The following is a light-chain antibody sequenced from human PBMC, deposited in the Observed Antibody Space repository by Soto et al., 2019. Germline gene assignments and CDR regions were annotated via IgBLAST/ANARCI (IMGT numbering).Light chain of an antibody. CDR1: QDISNY. J-gene: IGKJ5*01. CDR2: DAS. CDR3: QQYPQVT. V-gene: IGKV1-33*01. Sequence: DIQMTQSPSSLSASVGDRVTITCQASQDISNYLNWYQQKPGKAPKLLIYDASNLETGVPSRFSGSGSGTDFTFTISSLQPEDIATYYGQQYPQVTFGQGTRLEIK.